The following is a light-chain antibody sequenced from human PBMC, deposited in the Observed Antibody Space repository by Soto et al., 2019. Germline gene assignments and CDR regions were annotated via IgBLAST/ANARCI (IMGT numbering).Light chain of an antibody. CDR2: SPN. CDR3: ALYLAPGISL. Sequence: HTVVTQEPSFSVSPGGTGTLTCGLNSGADSSIHYPSGYQQTPGQTPRTLIHSPNTRSSGVPDRFSGSIFANKAALTIAGAQADDESDYYCALYLAPGISLFGRGTKLTVL. CDR1: SGADSSIHY. V-gene: IGLV8-61*01. J-gene: IGLJ2*01.